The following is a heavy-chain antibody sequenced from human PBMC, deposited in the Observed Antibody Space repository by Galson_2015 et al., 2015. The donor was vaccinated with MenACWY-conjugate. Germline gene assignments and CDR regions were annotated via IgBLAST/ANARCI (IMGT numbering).Heavy chain of an antibody. Sequence: SLRLSCAASGFTFSSYAMHWVRQAPGKGLEYVSAISSNGGSTYYADSVKGRFTISRDNSKNTLYLQMSSLRAEDTAVYYCVKDHNPCGYSGYETDCYYYGMDVWGQGTTVTVSS. V-gene: IGHV3-64D*09. CDR2: ISSNGGST. D-gene: IGHD5-12*01. CDR1: GFTFSSYA. J-gene: IGHJ6*02. CDR3: VKDHNPCGYSGYETDCYYYGMDV.